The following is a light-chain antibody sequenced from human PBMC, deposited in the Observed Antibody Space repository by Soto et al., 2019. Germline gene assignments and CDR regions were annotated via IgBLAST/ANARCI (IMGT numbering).Light chain of an antibody. CDR2: AAS. CDR1: QGIRNA. CDR3: LQDHSYPHT. V-gene: IGKV1-6*01. J-gene: IGKJ1*01. Sequence: AIQMTQSPSSLSASVGDRVTITCRASQGIRNALGWYQQKPGKAPKLLIYAASSLQSGVPSSFSGSASGTDFTLTISSLQPEDFATYYCLQDHSYPHTFGQGTKVEIK.